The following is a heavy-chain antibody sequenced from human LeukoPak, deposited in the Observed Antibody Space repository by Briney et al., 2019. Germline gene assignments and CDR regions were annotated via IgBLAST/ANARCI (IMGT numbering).Heavy chain of an antibody. CDR3: ARDWSDGFDY. J-gene: IGHJ4*02. Sequence: GGSLRLSCAASEFTFSSYWMSWVRQAPGKGLEWVASIKEDGSEKYYVDSVKGRFTISRDNAKNSVYLQMNSLRADDTAVYYCARDWSDGFDYWGQGTLVTVSS. CDR2: IKEDGSEK. V-gene: IGHV3-7*01. CDR1: EFTFSSYW. D-gene: IGHD3-3*01.